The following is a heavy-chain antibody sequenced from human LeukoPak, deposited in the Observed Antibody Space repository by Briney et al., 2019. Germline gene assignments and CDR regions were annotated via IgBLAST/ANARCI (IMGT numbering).Heavy chain of an antibody. CDR1: GFTFSNYG. CDR2: MQYDGSVE. CDR3: AKNSGIGGGAFDI. J-gene: IGHJ3*02. Sequence: GGSLRLSCAASGFTFSNYGTHWVRQAPGKGLEWVTFMQYDGSVEFYADSVKGRFTISRDTSKNTLYLQMNSLRAEDTALYYCAKNSGIGGGAFDIWGQGTMVTVPS. V-gene: IGHV3-30*02. D-gene: IGHD1-26*01.